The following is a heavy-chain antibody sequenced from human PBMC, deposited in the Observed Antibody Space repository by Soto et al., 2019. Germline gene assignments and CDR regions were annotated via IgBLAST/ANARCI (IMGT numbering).Heavy chain of an antibody. CDR2: INPNSGGT. J-gene: IGHJ4*02. V-gene: IGHV1-2*02. Sequence: ASLNLARKAFGYTFTGDHMHRGRQAPGQGLEWMGWINPNSGGTNYAQKFQGRVTMTRDTSISTAYMELSRLRSDDTAVYYCARDPSVALGAYWGQGTLVTVSS. D-gene: IGHD2-15*01. CDR3: ARDPSVALGAY. CDR1: GYTFTGDH.